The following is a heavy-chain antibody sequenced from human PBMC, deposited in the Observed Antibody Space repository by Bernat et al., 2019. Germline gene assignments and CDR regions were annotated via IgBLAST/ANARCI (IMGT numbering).Heavy chain of an antibody. CDR2: INPNSGGT. V-gene: IGHV1-2*04. J-gene: IGHJ4*02. CDR3: ARGGRIAVAGTSVYYFDY. D-gene: IGHD6-19*01. Sequence: QVQLVQSGAEVKKPGASVKVSCKASGYTFTGHYMHWVRQAPGQGLEWMGWINPNSGGTNYAQKFQGWVTMTRDTSISTAYMELSRLRSDDTAVYYCARGGRIAVAGTSVYYFDYWGQGTLVTVSS. CDR1: GYTFTGHY.